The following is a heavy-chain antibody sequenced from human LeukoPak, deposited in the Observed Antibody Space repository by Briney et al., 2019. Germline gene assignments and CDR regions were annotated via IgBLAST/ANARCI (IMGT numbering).Heavy chain of an antibody. CDR1: AFAFRRYG. J-gene: IGHJ4*02. V-gene: IGHV3-30*18. CDR2: TSSDGSDI. Sequence: GGSLRLSCAASAFAFRRYGMQSVRQAPGKGLECVAVTSSDGSDIYYTDSVKGRFTISRDNSKNTLFLQMNSLRAEDTAMYYCAKKVAGGFDAPLDSWGQGALVTVSS. CDR3: AKKVAGGFDAPLDS. D-gene: IGHD3-10*01.